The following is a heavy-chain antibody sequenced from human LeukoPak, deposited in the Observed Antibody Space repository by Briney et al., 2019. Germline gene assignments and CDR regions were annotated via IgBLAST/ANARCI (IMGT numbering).Heavy chain of an antibody. V-gene: IGHV3-21*01. Sequence: PGGSLRLSCAASGFTFSSYSMNWVRQAPGKGLEWVSSISSNSSYIYYADSVKGRFTISRDNAKNSLYLQMNSLRAEDTTVYYCAREKRIAAAGSYYYYGMDVWGQGTTVTVSS. D-gene: IGHD6-13*01. J-gene: IGHJ6*02. CDR1: GFTFSSYS. CDR3: AREKRIAAAGSYYYYGMDV. CDR2: ISSNSSYI.